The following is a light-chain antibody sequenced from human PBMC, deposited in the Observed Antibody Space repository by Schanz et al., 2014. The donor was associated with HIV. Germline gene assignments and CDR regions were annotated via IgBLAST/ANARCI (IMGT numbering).Light chain of an antibody. J-gene: IGLJ3*02. CDR3: SSYTSSSTLGV. CDR2: DVN. Sequence: QSALTQPPSASGSPGQSVTISCTGTSSDVGGYNYVSWYQQHPGKAPKIMIYDVNSRPSGVSNRFSGSKSGNTASLTISGLQAEDEADYYCSSYTSSSTLGVFGGGTKLTVL. CDR1: SSDVGGYNY. V-gene: IGLV2-14*01.